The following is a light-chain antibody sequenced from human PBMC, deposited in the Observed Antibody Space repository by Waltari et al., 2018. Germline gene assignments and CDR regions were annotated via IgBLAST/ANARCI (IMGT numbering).Light chain of an antibody. CDR3: QAWDSSAAGV. CDR1: KLGDKY. Sequence: SYELTQPPSVSVSPGQTATISCSGDKLGDKYACWYQQKPGQSPVLVIYQDNRRPSGTPERFAGSNSGNTATLTIRGTQAMDEADYYCQAWDSSAAGVFGTGTKVTVL. J-gene: IGLJ1*01. CDR2: QDN. V-gene: IGLV3-1*01.